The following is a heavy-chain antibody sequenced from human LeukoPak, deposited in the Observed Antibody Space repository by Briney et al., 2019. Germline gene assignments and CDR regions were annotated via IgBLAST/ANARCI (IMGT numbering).Heavy chain of an antibody. V-gene: IGHV4-61*02. J-gene: IGHJ4*02. Sequence: PSETLSLTCTVSGGSLSSGSYYRSWIRQPAGKGLEWIGRIDTSGSTNYNPSLKSRVTISVDTSKNQFSLKLRSVTAAATALYYCAKSYTSGWSFDYWGQGTLVTVSS. CDR3: AKSYTSGWSFDY. CDR2: IDTSGST. D-gene: IGHD6-19*01. CDR1: GGSLSSGSYY.